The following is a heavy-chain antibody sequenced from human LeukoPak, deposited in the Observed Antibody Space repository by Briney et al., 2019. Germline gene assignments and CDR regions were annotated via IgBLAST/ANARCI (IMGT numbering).Heavy chain of an antibody. V-gene: IGHV3-23*01. J-gene: IGHJ4*02. CDR2: ISGSGGST. Sequence: GGTLRLSCAASGFTFSSYGMSWVRQAPGKGLEWVSAISGSGGSTYYADSVKGRFTISRDNSKNTLYLQMNSLRAEDTAVYYCAKDSIWFGELFFDYWGQGTLVTVSS. CDR3: AKDSIWFGELFFDY. CDR1: GFTFSSYG. D-gene: IGHD3-10*01.